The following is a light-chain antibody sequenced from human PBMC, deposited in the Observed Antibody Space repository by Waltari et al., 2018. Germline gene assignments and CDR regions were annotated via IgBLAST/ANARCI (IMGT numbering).Light chain of an antibody. CDR2: KSF. CDR1: QSIRNY. CDR3: QQYNLSPYT. J-gene: IGKJ2*01. Sequence: DIQMTQSPSTLSASVGDRVTITGRASQSIRNYLAWYQQKPGKAPKVLIYKSFSLQSGVPSRFSGSGSETEFSLTISSLQPDDFATYYCQQYNLSPYTFGQGTTLEI. V-gene: IGKV1-5*03.